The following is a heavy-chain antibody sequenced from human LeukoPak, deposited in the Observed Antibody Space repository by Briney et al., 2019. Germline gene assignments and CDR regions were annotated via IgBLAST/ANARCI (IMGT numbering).Heavy chain of an antibody. CDR1: GFNFNIYA. CDR2: IGGGDFST. V-gene: IGHV3-23*01. D-gene: IGHD2-8*01. Sequence: GGSLRLSCEASGFNFNIYAMSWVRQAPGKGLEWVSAIGGGDFSTDYADSVKGRFTVSRDNSKNTLYLQLNSLRAEDTAPYYCAKGNGYFDYWGQGALVTVSS. J-gene: IGHJ4*02. CDR3: AKGNGYFDY.